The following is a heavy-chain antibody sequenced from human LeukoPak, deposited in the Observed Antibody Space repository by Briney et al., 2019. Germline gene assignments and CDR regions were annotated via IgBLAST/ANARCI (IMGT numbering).Heavy chain of an antibody. Sequence: ASVTVSYKASGYTFTGYYMHWVRQAPGQGLEWMGWINPNSGGTNYAQKFQGRVTMTRDTSISTAYMELSRLRSDDTAVYYCATYRSRNYDFWSGYSYYFDYWGQGTLVTVSS. CDR1: GYTFTGYY. CDR3: ATYRSRNYDFWSGYSYYFDY. J-gene: IGHJ4*02. D-gene: IGHD3-3*01. CDR2: INPNSGGT. V-gene: IGHV1-2*02.